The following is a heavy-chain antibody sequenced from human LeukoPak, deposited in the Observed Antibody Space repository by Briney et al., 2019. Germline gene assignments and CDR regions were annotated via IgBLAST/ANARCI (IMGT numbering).Heavy chain of an antibody. CDR3: ARGAYYDILTGYYRPHFDY. CDR2: INAGNGNT. V-gene: IGHV1-3*01. CDR1: GYTFTSYA. D-gene: IGHD3-9*01. Sequence: ASVKVSCKASGYTFTSYAMHWVRQAPGQRLEWMGWINAGNGNTKYSQKFQGRVTITRDTSASTAYMELSSLRSEDTAVYYCARGAYYDILTGYYRPHFDYWGQGTLVTVSS. J-gene: IGHJ4*02.